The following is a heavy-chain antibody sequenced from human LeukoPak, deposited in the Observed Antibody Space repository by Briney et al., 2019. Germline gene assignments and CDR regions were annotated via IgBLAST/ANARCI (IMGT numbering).Heavy chain of an antibody. CDR1: GGSISSYY. Sequence: PSETLSLTCTVSGGSISSYYWSWIRQPPGKGLEWIGYIYYSGSTYYNPSLNGRVTMSLDESSNQLSLKLTSVTAADTAIYYCSRESGAFCPFGYWGQGTLVIVPS. CDR2: IYYSGST. V-gene: IGHV4-59*12. J-gene: IGHJ4*02. D-gene: IGHD1-26*01. CDR3: SRESGAFCPFGY.